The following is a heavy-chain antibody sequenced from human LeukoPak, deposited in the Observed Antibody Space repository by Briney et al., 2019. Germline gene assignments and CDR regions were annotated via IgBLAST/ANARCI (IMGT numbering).Heavy chain of an antibody. CDR2: IYYSGST. CDR1: GGSISSYY. J-gene: IGHJ4*02. CDR3: ARGKTSGSYSDFDY. V-gene: IGHV4-59*01. D-gene: IGHD1-26*01. Sequence: PSETLSLTCTVSGGSISSYYWSWIRQPPGKGLEWIGYIYYSGSTNYNPSLKSRVTISVDTSKNQFSLKLSSVTAADTAVYYCARGKTSGSYSDFDYWGQGTLVTVSS.